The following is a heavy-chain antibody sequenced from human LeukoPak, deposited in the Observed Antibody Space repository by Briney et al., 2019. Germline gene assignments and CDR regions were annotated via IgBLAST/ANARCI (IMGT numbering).Heavy chain of an antibody. V-gene: IGHV3-66*01. CDR1: GFTFSSYE. D-gene: IGHD3-10*02. Sequence: GGSLRLSCAASGFTFSSYEMNWVRQAPGKGLEWVSVIYSGGSTYYADSVKGRFTISRDISKNTLYLQMNSLRAEDTAVYYCARGPTVQEDLDYWGQGTLVTVSS. CDR2: IYSGGST. CDR3: ARGPTVQEDLDY. J-gene: IGHJ4*02.